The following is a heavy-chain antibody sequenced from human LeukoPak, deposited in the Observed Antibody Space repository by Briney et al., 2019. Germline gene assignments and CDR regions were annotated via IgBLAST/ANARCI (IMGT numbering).Heavy chain of an antibody. V-gene: IGHV1-46*03. D-gene: IGHD3-22*01. CDR1: GYTFTRFY. CDR2: INPSGGST. J-gene: IGHJ4*02. Sequence: ASVKVSCKASGYTFTRFYMHGVRQAPGQGLEWMGIINPSGGSTSYTQKFQGRATMTTDASTTTVYMELSSLRSEDTAVYYCARASDSSGYYAPQHYFDYWGQGTPVTVSS. CDR3: ARASDSSGYYAPQHYFDY.